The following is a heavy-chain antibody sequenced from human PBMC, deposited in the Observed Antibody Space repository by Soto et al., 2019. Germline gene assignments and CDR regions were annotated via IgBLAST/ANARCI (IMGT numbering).Heavy chain of an antibody. V-gene: IGHV3-11*01. J-gene: IGHJ6*02. CDR2: ISSSGSTI. CDR1: GFTFSDYY. Sequence: SCAASGFTFSDYYMSWIRQAPGKGLEWVSYISSSGSTIYYADSVKGRFTISRDNAKNSLYLQMNSLRAEDTAVYYCARDPENRSSWDYFGYYYYGMDVWGQGTTVTVSS. D-gene: IGHD3-10*01. CDR3: ARDPENRSSWDYFGYYYYGMDV.